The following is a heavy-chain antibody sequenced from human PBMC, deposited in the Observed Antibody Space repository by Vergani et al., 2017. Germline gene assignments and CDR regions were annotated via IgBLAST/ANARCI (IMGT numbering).Heavy chain of an antibody. V-gene: IGHV3-7*01. CDR2: IKRDGTET. J-gene: IGHJ4*02. CDR3: AGSSGGSAPYLHY. Sequence: EVHLEESGGGLVQPGGSLRLSCAASGFTFGDYYMAWIRLAPGKGLDWVASIKRDGTETFYVDSVKGRFTISRDNAKTTLYLQMNSLRDEDRGVYYCAGSSGGSAPYLHYWGQGTLVTVAS. CDR1: GFTFGDYY. D-gene: IGHD2-15*01.